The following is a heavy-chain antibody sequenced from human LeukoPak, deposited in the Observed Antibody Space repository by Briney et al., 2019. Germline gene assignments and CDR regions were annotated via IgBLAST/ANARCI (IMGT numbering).Heavy chain of an antibody. Sequence: PSETLSLTCAVSGYSISSGYYWGWIRQPPGKGLEWIGSIYHSGSTYYNPSLKSRVTISVDTSKNQFSLKLSSVTAADTAVYSCARAVPQGYYYMDVWGKGTTVTVSS. CDR1: GYSISSGYY. D-gene: IGHD2-2*01. J-gene: IGHJ6*03. V-gene: IGHV4-38-2*01. CDR3: ARAVPQGYYYMDV. CDR2: IYHSGST.